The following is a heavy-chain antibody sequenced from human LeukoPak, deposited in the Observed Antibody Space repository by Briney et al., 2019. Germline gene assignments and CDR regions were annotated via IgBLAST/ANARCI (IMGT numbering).Heavy chain of an antibody. Sequence: GGSLRLSCVASGFTFSHYWMSWVRQAPGRGLEWAANINQDGGQIYYVDSVEGRFTISRDNPKNSVYLQVNSLRAEDTAVYYCARIGYSSSSFDYWGQGTLVTVSS. D-gene: IGHD6-6*01. J-gene: IGHJ4*02. CDR3: ARIGYSSSSFDY. V-gene: IGHV3-7*01. CDR1: GFTFSHYW. CDR2: INQDGGQI.